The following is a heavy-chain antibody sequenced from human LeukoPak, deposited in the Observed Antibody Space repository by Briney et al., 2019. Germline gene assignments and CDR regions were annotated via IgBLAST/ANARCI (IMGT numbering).Heavy chain of an antibody. CDR1: GFTFSSYW. CDR2: IKQDGSEK. V-gene: IGHV3-7*01. D-gene: IGHD1-26*01. Sequence: GGSLRLSCAASGFTFSSYWMSWVRQAPGKGLEWVANIKQDGSEKYYVDSVKGRFTISRDNAKNSLYLQMNSLRAEDTAVYYCAKSGIVGATRWFDPWGQGTLVTVSS. CDR3: AKSGIVGATRWFDP. J-gene: IGHJ5*02.